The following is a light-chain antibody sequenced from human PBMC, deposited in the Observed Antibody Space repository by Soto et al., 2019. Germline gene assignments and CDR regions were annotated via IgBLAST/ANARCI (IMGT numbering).Light chain of an antibody. Sequence: EIVLTQSPGTLSLSPGERATLSCMASQRISHNYLGWYQQKPGQAPRLLMYGACSRATCIPDRFSSSGSGTDFTPTISRLEREDFAEYYCHQYGSSPRTFGQGPKMVVK. CDR3: HQYGSSPRT. CDR2: GAC. J-gene: IGKJ1*01. CDR1: QRISHNY. V-gene: IGKV3-20*01.